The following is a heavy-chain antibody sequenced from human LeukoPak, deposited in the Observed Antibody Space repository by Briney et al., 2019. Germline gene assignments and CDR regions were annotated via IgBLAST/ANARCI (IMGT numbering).Heavy chain of an antibody. CDR2: ISYDGSNK. CDR3: ARHIAEAGPDY. CDR1: GFTFSSYA. D-gene: IGHD6-13*01. V-gene: IGHV3-30-3*01. J-gene: IGHJ4*02. Sequence: PGGSLRLSCAASGFTFSSYAMHWVRQAPGKGLEWVAVISYDGSNKYYADSVKGRFTISRDNSKNTLYLQMNSLRAEDTAVYHCARHIAEAGPDYWGQGTLVTVSS.